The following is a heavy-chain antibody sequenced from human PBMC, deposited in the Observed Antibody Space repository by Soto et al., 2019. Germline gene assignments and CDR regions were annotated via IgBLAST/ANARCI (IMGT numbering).Heavy chain of an antibody. J-gene: IGHJ4*02. D-gene: IGHD5-12*01. CDR2: IDHSGCT. CDR1: GGSISSGGYS. CDR3: AAGGGLPRFY. V-gene: IGHV4-30-2*01. Sequence: QLQLQESGSGLVKPSQTLSLTCAVSGGSISSGGYSWSWIRQPPGKGLEWIGYIDHSGCTYYNPSLKSRVCRAGDRSNNQFALKLRSVAAAGTDVYDGAAGGGLPRFYWGQGTLVTVSS.